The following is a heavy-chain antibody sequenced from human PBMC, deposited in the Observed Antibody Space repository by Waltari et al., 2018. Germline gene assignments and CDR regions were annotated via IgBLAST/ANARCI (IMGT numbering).Heavy chain of an antibody. CDR2: ISYSGTI. CDR3: ARYYGNGEGWLDP. CDR1: GGSISSGSYY. J-gene: IGHJ5*02. Sequence: QLQLQESGPGLVKPSETLSLTCTVSGGSISSGSYYWGWIRQPPGKGLESIGYISYSGTIYYNLSLKSRVTMSVDTSRDQYSLSLRSVAAADTAVYYCARYYGNGEGWLDPWGQGTLVTVSS. D-gene: IGHD3-3*01. V-gene: IGHV4-39*07.